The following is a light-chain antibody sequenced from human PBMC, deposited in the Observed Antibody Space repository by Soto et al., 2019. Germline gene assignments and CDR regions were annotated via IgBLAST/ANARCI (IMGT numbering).Light chain of an antibody. J-gene: IGLJ2*01. Sequence: QSVLTQPPSVSGAPGQTVTISCTGSSSNIGAGYDVHWYQQLPGRAPKLLIYDNTNRPSGVPHRFSGSKSGTSASLAITGLQAEDEADYYCLSFDSSLSVVFGGGTKLTVL. V-gene: IGLV1-40*01. CDR2: DNT. CDR1: SSNIGAGYD. CDR3: LSFDSSLSVV.